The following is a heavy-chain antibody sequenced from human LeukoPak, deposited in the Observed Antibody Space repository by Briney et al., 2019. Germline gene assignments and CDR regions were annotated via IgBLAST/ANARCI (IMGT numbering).Heavy chain of an antibody. Sequence: ASVKVSCKASGYTFTGYYMHWVRQAPGQGLEWMGWINPNSGGTNYAQKFQGRVTMTRDTSTSTVYMEVSSLISDDTAVYYCTRGILPARFDSWAREPWSPSPQ. CDR3: TRGILPARFDS. V-gene: IGHV1-2*02. CDR1: GYTFTGYY. CDR2: INPNSGGT. D-gene: IGHD2-2*01. J-gene: IGHJ5*01.